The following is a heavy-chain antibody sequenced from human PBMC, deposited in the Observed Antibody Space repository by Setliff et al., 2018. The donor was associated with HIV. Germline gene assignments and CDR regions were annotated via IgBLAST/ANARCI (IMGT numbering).Heavy chain of an antibody. CDR3: VRSGGFGELYGY. Sequence: GESLKISCKASGYSFTSYWIGWVRQMPGKGLEWMGIIYPGDSDSRYSPPFRGQVTISVDKSISTAYLQWDRLKASDTAMYYCVRSGGFGELYGYWGQGTLVTVSS. CDR2: IYPGDSDS. D-gene: IGHD3-10*01. J-gene: IGHJ4*02. V-gene: IGHV5-51*01. CDR1: GYSFTSYW.